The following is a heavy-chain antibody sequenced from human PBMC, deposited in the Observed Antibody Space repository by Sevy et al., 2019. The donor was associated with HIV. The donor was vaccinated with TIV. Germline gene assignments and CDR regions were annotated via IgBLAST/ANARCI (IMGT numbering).Heavy chain of an antibody. CDR1: GFTFSSYA. D-gene: IGHD3-10*01. Sequence: GGSLRLSCAASGFTFSSYAMHWVRQAPGKGLEWVAVISYDGSNKYYADSVNGRFTISTANSKNTPYLQMNSLRAEDTAVYYFARDMAVQNPGKKYMVRGVLDYWGQGTLVTVSS. CDR3: ARDMAVQNPGKKYMVRGVLDY. J-gene: IGHJ4*02. CDR2: ISYDGSNK. V-gene: IGHV3-30-3*01.